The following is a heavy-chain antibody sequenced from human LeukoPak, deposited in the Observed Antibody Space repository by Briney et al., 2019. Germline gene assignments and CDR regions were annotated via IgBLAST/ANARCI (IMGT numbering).Heavy chain of an antibody. CDR3: AREGGSCNGISCWSWFDS. CDR2: INGDGSVT. V-gene: IGHV3-74*01. J-gene: IGHJ5*01. Sequence: GGSLRLSCGASGFTFSSSWMHWVRLDPRKGLTWVSRINGDGSVTSYAASVKGRFTISRDNARKTLYLQMNSLRVEDTALYYCAREGGSCNGISCWSWFDSWGQGTLVTVSS. CDR1: GFTFSSSW. D-gene: IGHD2-2*01.